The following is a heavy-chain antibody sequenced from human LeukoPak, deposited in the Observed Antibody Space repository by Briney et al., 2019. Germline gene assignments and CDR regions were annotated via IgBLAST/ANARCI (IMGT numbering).Heavy chain of an antibody. V-gene: IGHV4-39*02. CDR1: GGSISSSSYY. J-gene: IGHJ2*01. CDR2: IYYSGST. D-gene: IGHD6-13*01. Sequence: SETLSLTCTVSGGSISSSSYYWGWIRQPPGKGLEWIGSIYYSGSTFYNPSLKSRVTISVDTSKNQFSLKLSSVTAADTAVYYCARDPPQPGITAAGYFDLWGRGTLVTVSS. CDR3: ARDPPQPGITAAGYFDL.